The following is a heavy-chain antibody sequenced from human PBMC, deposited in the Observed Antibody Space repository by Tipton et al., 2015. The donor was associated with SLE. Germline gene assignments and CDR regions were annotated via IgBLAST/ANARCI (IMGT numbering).Heavy chain of an antibody. D-gene: IGHD4-23*01. J-gene: IGHJ3*01. V-gene: IGHV5-51*01. CDR2: IYPGDSDT. CDR1: GYDFITNW. CDR3: AKQLGVGTHAAFDV. Sequence: VQLVQSGAEVKKPGESLKISCKGSGYDFITNWIGWVCQKPGKGLEWMGIIYPGDSDTRYSPSFQGQVTISADKSSSTAYVQWRTLKASDTAMYYWAKQLGVGTHAAFDVWGQGTLVTVSS.